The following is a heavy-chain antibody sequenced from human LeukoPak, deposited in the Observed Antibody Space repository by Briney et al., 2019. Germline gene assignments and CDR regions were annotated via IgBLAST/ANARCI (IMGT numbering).Heavy chain of an antibody. D-gene: IGHD3-22*01. CDR1: GFTVSSNY. CDR3: ARAAYDNSGYLTL. CDR2: ISGSGGST. J-gene: IGHJ4*02. V-gene: IGHV3-23*01. Sequence: GGSLRLSCAASGFTVSSNYMSWVRQAPGKGLEWVSAISGSGGSTYYADSVKGRFTISRDSPKNTLYLQMNSLRAEDTAVYYCARAAYDNSGYLTLWGQGTLVTVSS.